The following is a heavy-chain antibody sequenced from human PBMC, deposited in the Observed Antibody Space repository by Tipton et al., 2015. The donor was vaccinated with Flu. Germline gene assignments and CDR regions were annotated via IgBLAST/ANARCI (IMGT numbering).Heavy chain of an antibody. J-gene: IGHJ4*02. V-gene: IGHV3-72*01. Sequence: QLVQSGGGVVQPGRSLRLSCSAAGFSLSDYSMDWVRQAPGEGLEWVGRTRHKDFAYKPFSYTTDYAASVKGRFTVVRDDSKNSLYLQMNSLKTEDMALYYCVRGELDGAYWVHWGPGTLVTVSS. D-gene: IGHD4/OR15-4a*01. CDR2: TRHKDFAYKPFSYTT. CDR1: GFSLSDYS. CDR3: VRGELDGAYWVH.